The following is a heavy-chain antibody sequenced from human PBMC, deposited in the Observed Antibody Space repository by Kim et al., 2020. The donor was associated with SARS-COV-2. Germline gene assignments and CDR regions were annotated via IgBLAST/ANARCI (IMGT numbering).Heavy chain of an antibody. CDR2: T. J-gene: IGHJ6*03. V-gene: IGHV4-39*01. Sequence: THYTPSLTGRVTISVDTSKNQFSLKLSSVTAADTAVYYCARHWYYYYMDVWGKGTTVTVSS. CDR3: ARHWYYYYMDV.